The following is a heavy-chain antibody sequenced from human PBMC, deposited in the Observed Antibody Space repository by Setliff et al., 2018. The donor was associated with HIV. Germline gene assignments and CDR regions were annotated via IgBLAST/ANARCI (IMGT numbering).Heavy chain of an antibody. CDR1: GYSISSGYY. Sequence: PSETLSLTCTVSGYSISSGYYLGCSRQPPGKGLEWSGSIYHSGSTYYNPSPKSRVTISVDTSKNQFSLKLSSVIAGDTAVYYCARAMRVVVVTNMYYYHGMDVCGQGPTGTVS. CDR3: ARAMRVVVVTNMYYYHGMDV. D-gene: IGHD2-21*02. J-gene: IGHJ6*01. CDR2: IYHSGST. V-gene: IGHV4-38-2*02.